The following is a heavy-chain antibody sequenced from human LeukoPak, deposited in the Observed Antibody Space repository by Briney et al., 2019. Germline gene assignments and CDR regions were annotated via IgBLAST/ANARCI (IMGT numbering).Heavy chain of an antibody. CDR1: GFTFSSYA. V-gene: IGHV3-23*01. CDR3: AKLRSGYYTGINY. CDR2: ISGSGGST. J-gene: IGHJ4*02. Sequence: GGSLRLSCAASGFTFSSYAMSWARQAPGKGLEWVSAISGSGGSTYYADSVKGRFTISRDNSKNTLYLQMNSLRAEDTAVYYCAKLRSGYYTGINYWGQGTLVTVSS. D-gene: IGHD3-3*01.